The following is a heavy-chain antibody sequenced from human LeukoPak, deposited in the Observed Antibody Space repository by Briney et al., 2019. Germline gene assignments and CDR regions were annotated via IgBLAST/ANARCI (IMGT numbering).Heavy chain of an antibody. CDR3: AKDHALNPPTLYYGGDCRLSPPTDY. Sequence: ASVKVSCKASGGTFSSYAFSWVRQAPGQGLEWMGGIIPIVGTTNYAQMFQGRVTITADESTSTAYMELSSLRSEDTAVYYCAKDHALNPPTLYYGGDCRLSPPTDYWGQGTLVTVSS. CDR1: GGTFSSYA. J-gene: IGHJ4*02. V-gene: IGHV1-69*13. D-gene: IGHD2-21*02. CDR2: IIPIVGTT.